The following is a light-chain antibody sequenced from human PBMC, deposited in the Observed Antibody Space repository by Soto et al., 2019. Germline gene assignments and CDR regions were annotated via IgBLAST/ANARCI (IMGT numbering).Light chain of an antibody. CDR3: QQHNQWPIT. CDR2: YIS. CDR1: QSAGNF. Sequence: IVMTQSPATLSVSPWETASLSCRASQSAGNFLAWYQQKPGQAPRLLIYYISTRATGIPARFSGSGSGTEFTLTNNSLQSEDSAVYYCQQHNQWPITFGQGTRLEIK. V-gene: IGKV3D-15*01. J-gene: IGKJ5*01.